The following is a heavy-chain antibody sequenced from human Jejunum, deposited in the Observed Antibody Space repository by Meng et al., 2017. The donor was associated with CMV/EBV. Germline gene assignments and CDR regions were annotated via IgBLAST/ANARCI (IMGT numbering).Heavy chain of an antibody. CDR3: ARQTGYHQLYFYYPMDV. CDR2: IYPGDSDT. D-gene: IGHD5-18*01. Sequence: FTKYWTGWVRHMPGKGLEWMGIIYPGDSDTRYRPSFEGNVIISADKSSSTAYLQWSSLEASDTGVYYCARQTGYHQLYFYYPMDVWGQGTTVTVSS. J-gene: IGHJ6*02. V-gene: IGHV5-51*01. CDR1: FTKYW.